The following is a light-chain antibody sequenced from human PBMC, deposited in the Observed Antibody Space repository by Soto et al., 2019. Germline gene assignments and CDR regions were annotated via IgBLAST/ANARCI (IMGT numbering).Light chain of an antibody. J-gene: IGKJ5*01. CDR3: QQLNSYPIT. CDR2: AAS. CDR1: QGISSY. Sequence: IQLTPSPSSLSASVGDRVTITCRASQGISSYLAWYQQKPGKAPKLLIYAASTLQSGVPSRFSGSGSGTDFTLTIGSLQPEDFATYYCQQLNSYPITFGQGTRLEIK. V-gene: IGKV1-9*01.